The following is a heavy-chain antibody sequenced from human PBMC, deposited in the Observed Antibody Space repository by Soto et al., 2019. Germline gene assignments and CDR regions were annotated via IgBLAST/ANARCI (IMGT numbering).Heavy chain of an antibody. CDR3: ARARTSSCPVGCWFDP. D-gene: IGHD2-15*01. CDR1: GGTFSSYA. Sequence: QVQLVQSGAEVKKPGSSVKVSCKASGGTFSSYAISWVRQAPGQGLEWMGGIIPIFGTGNYEQKFQGSVTSTADESTSTAYMELSSLRSEDTDVYYCARARTSSCPVGCWFDPWGQGTLVTVSS. J-gene: IGHJ5*02. CDR2: IIPIFGTG. V-gene: IGHV1-69*12.